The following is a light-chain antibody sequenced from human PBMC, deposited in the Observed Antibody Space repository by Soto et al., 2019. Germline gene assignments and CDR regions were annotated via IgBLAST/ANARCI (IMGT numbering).Light chain of an antibody. J-gene: IGKJ3*01. Sequence: DIQMTQSPSSLSASVGDRVTITCRASQSINNCLNWYQQKPGKAPKLLIYAASSLQSGVPSRFSGSGSGTPFTLTISSLQPEEFATYYWQQCFNTPNTFGPGTKVDIK. CDR1: QSINNC. CDR2: AAS. V-gene: IGKV1-39*01. CDR3: QQCFNTPNT.